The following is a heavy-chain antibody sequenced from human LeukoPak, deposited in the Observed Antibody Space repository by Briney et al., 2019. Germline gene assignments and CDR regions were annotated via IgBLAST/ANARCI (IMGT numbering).Heavy chain of an antibody. J-gene: IGHJ4*02. D-gene: IGHD1-7*01. V-gene: IGHV4-34*01. Sequence: SETLSLTCAVYDGPFSGYYWSWIRQSPGKGLEWIGEINRSGRANYNPSFKSRVSMSVDTSKNQFSLKLSSVTDADTAVYYCAALSGYNWNYVSFDYWGQGTLVTVSS. CDR1: DGPFSGYY. CDR2: INRSGRA. CDR3: AALSGYNWNYVSFDY.